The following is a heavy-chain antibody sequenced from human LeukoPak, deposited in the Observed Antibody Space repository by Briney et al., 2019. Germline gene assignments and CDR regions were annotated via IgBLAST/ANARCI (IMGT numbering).Heavy chain of an antibody. CDR3: AKSVGAAERFDY. Sequence: PGRSLRLSCAASGFTFSSYGMHWVRQAPGKGLEWVAVISYDGSNKYYADSVKGRFTISRDNSKNTLYLQMNSLRAEDTAVYYCAKSVGAAERFDYWGQGTLVTVSS. CDR2: ISYDGSNK. J-gene: IGHJ4*02. V-gene: IGHV3-30*18. D-gene: IGHD1-26*01. CDR1: GFTFSSYG.